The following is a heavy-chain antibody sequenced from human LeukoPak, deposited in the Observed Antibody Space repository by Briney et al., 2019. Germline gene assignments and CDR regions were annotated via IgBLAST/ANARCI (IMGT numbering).Heavy chain of an antibody. J-gene: IGHJ6*03. V-gene: IGHV3-11*01. D-gene: IGHD1-1*01. Sequence: GGSLRLSCAASGFTFSDYYSSWIRQAPGKGLEWVSYISSSGSTIYYADSVKGRFTISRDNAKNSLYLQMNSLRVEDTAVYYCARDTKKSDHANYSYYYYMDVWGKGTTVTVSS. CDR3: ARDTKKSDHANYSYYYYMDV. CDR1: GFTFSDYY. CDR2: ISSSGSTI.